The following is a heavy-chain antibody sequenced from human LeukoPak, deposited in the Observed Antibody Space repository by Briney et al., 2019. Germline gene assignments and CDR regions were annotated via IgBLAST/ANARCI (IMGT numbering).Heavy chain of an antibody. J-gene: IGHJ4*02. CDR1: GFTFSSYW. Sequence: GGSLRLSCAASGFTFSSYWMCWVRRAPGKGLEWVANIKQDGSDKYYVDSVKGRFTISRDNAKNSVYLQMNSLRAEDTAVYYCAKEKTTGTYYVDYWGQGTLVTVSS. V-gene: IGHV3-7*01. CDR3: AKEKTTGTYYVDY. CDR2: IKQDGSDK. D-gene: IGHD1-7*01.